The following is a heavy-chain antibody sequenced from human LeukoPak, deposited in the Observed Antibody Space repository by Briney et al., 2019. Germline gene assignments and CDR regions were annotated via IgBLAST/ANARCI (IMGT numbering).Heavy chain of an antibody. CDR1: GFTFSDYW. D-gene: IGHD1-1*01. CDR3: ARSPTRRCDY. J-gene: IGHJ4*02. CDR2: IKWDGTET. Sequence: GGSLRLSCAASGFTFSDYWTSWVRQIPGKGLEWVADIKWDGTETYYVDSVKGRFTISRDDAKNSLYLQMNCLRAEDTAIYYCARSPTRRCDYWGQGTLVTVSS. V-gene: IGHV3-7*01.